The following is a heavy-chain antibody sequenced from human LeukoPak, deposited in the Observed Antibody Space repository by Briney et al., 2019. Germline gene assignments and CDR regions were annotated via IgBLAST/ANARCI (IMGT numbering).Heavy chain of an antibody. Sequence: SETLSLTCTVSGGSISSYYWSWIRQPPGKGLEWIGYIYYSGSTNYNPSLKSRVTISVDTSKNQFSLKLSSVTAADTAVYYCAGGEEYYYGSGSNYFDYWGQGTLVTVSS. V-gene: IGHV4-59*12. CDR3: AGGEEYYYGSGSNYFDY. D-gene: IGHD3-10*01. CDR2: IYYSGST. J-gene: IGHJ4*02. CDR1: GGSISSYY.